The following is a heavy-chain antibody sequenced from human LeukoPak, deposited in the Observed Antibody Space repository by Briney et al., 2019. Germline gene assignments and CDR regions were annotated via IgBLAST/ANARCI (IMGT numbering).Heavy chain of an antibody. CDR2: ISAYNGNT. J-gene: IGHJ6*02. CDR1: GYTFTSYG. Sequence: ASVKVSCKASGYTFTSYGISWVRQAPGQGLEWMGWISAYNGNTNYAQKLQGRVTMTTDTSTSTAYMELRSLRSDDTAVYYCARWGWYYGSGSNPYYYYGMDVWGQGTTVTVSS. D-gene: IGHD3-10*01. V-gene: IGHV1-18*01. CDR3: ARWGWYYGSGSNPYYYYGMDV.